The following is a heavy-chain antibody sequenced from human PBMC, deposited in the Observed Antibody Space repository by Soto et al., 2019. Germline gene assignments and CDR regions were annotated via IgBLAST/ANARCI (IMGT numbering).Heavy chain of an antibody. CDR3: VRDPIWTYTWNYARLNYLDP. J-gene: IGHJ5*02. CDR1: GYTFTNNV. D-gene: IGHD1-7*01. V-gene: IGHV1-3*04. CDR2: IHTAKGNT. Sequence: ASVKVSCKASGYTFTNNVIHWLRQAPGQTLEWMGWIHTAKGNTKYSQKFEARVTLTRDTAASTAYMELNSLRSDDTAVYYCVRDPIWTYTWNYARLNYLDPWGQGTLVTVSS.